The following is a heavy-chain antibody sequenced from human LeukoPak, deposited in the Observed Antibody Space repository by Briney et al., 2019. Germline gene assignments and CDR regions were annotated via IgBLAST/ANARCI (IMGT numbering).Heavy chain of an antibody. V-gene: IGHV4-4*07. J-gene: IGHJ4*02. CDR1: GGTISSYY. CDR3: ARAEYYYDSSGYCLDY. D-gene: IGHD3-22*01. CDR2: IYTSGST. Sequence: SETLSLTCTVSGGTISSYYWSWIRQPAGKGLEWIGRIYTSGSTNYNPSLKSRVTMSVDTSKSQFSLKLSSVTAADTAVYYCARAEYYYDSSGYCLDYWGQGTLVTVSS.